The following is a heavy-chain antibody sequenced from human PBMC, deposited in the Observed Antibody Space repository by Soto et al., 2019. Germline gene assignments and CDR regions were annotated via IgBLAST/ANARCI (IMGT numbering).Heavy chain of an antibody. D-gene: IGHD3-22*01. J-gene: IGHJ4*02. CDR3: AKLGSPYDGSGYLDY. CDR1: GFTFSSYA. CDR2: ISGSGGST. Sequence: GGSLRLSCAASGFTFSSYAMSWVRQAPGKGLEWVSAISGSGGSTYYADSVKGRFTISRDNSKNTLYLQMNSLRAEDTAVYYCAKLGSPYDGSGYLDYWGQGTLVTVSS. V-gene: IGHV3-23*01.